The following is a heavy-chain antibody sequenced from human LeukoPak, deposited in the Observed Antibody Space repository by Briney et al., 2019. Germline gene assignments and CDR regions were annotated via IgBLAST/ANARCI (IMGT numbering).Heavy chain of an antibody. CDR1: GGSFSGYY. V-gene: IGHV4-34*01. D-gene: IGHD6-13*01. J-gene: IGHJ4*02. CDR3: ATLPAGTSYLGPGTLLY. Sequence: SETLSLTCAVYGGSFSGYYWSWIRQPPGKGLEWIGEINHSGSTNYNPSLKSRVTISVDTSKNQFSLKLSSATAADTAVYYCATLPAGTSYLGPGTLLYWGQGTLVTVSS. CDR2: INHSGST.